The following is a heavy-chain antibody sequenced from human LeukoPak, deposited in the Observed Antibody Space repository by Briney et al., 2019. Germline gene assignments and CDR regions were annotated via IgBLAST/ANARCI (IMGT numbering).Heavy chain of an antibody. CDR2: IYYSGST. Sequence: SETLSLTCTVSGGSISSYYWSWVRQPPGKGLEWIGYIYYSGSTNYNPSLKSRVTISVDTSKNQFSLKLSSVTAADTAVYYCAREEYYYGSGSCYSKTLSYFDYWGQGTLVTVSS. CDR3: AREEYYYGSGSCYSKTLSYFDY. CDR1: GGSISSYY. V-gene: IGHV4-59*12. D-gene: IGHD3-10*01. J-gene: IGHJ4*02.